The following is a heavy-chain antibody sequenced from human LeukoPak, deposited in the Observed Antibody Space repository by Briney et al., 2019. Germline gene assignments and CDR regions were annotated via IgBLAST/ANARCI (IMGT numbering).Heavy chain of an antibody. V-gene: IGHV3-21*04. CDR2: SSSRSECI. J-gene: IGHJ4*02. D-gene: IGHD3-9*01. CDR1: GFTFSSYS. Sequence: GGSLRLSCAASGFTFSSYSMNWVRQAPGKGLEWVSSSSSRSECIYYADSVKGRFTISRDNSKKSLYLQLNSLRAEDTAVYYCSRDRYDILSGYAYFDYGGRGTLVTITS. CDR3: SRDRYDILSGYAYFDY.